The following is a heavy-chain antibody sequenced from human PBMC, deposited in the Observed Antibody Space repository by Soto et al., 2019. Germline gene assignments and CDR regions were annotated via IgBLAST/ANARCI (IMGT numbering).Heavy chain of an antibody. V-gene: IGHV3-11*06. J-gene: IGHJ6*02. Sequence: PGGSLRLSCAASGFSFSDYYMGWIRQAPGKGLEWVSYISSSSSYTHYADSVAGRFTISRDNAKKSLYLQMNSLRADDTAVYYCAREFWSGSYTDYYGMDVWGQGTTVTVSS. CDR3: AREFWSGSYTDYYGMDV. CDR1: GFSFSDYY. CDR2: ISSSSSYT. D-gene: IGHD3-3*01.